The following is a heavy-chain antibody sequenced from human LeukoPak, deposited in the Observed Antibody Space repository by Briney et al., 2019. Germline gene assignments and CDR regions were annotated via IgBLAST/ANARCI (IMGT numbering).Heavy chain of an antibody. CDR2: MKPKTDGETT. CDR1: GCTFSNAY. CDR3: ITPLPYSAQ. D-gene: IGHD2-21*01. J-gene: IGHJ4*02. V-gene: IGHV3-15*07. Sequence: GGSLRLSCAASGCTFSNAYMNWVRQARGKGLEWVGRMKPKTDGETTEYAAPVKDRFSISRDDSKSMMSLQMNSLKTEDTAVYYCITPLPYSAQGGPGTLVTVSS.